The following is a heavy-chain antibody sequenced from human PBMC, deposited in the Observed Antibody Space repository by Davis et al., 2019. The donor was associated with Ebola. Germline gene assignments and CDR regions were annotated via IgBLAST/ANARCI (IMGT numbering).Heavy chain of an antibody. V-gene: IGHV4-59*08. CDR1: GGSISSYY. CDR3: AAEASPGSDAFDI. CDR2: IYYSGST. Sequence: SETLSLTCTVSGGSISSYYWSWIRQPPGKGLEWIGYIYYSGSTNYNPSLKSRVTISVDTSKNQFSLKLSSVTAADTAVYYCAAEASPGSDAFDIWGQGTMVAVSS. J-gene: IGHJ3*02.